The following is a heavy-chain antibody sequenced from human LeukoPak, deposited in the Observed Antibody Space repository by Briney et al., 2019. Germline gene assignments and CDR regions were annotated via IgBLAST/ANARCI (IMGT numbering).Heavy chain of an antibody. V-gene: IGHV5-51*01. CDR1: GYSFVSHW. CDR3: ARPRWLQPDAFDI. CDR2: IYPGDSDT. D-gene: IGHD5-24*01. Sequence: GESLKISCKASGYSFVSHWIVWVRQMPGKGLEWMGIIYPGDSDTRYSPSFQGQVTISADKSISTAYLQWSSLKASDTAMYYCARPRWLQPDAFDIWGQGTMVTVSS. J-gene: IGHJ3*02.